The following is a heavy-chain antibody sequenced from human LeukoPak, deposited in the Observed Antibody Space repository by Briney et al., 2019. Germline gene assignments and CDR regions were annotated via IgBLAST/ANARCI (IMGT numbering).Heavy chain of an antibody. Sequence: PGGSLRLSCAASGFTFSSYAMSWVRQAPGKGLEWVSAISGSGGSTYYADSVKGRFTISRDNSKNTLYLQMNSLRAEDTAVYYCANRERGSYSLDYWGRGTLVTVSS. CDR3: ANRERGSYSLDY. V-gene: IGHV3-23*01. D-gene: IGHD1-26*01. CDR1: GFTFSSYA. CDR2: ISGSGGST. J-gene: IGHJ4*02.